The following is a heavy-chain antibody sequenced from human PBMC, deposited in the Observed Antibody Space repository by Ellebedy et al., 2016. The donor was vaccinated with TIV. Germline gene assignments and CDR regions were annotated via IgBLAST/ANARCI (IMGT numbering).Heavy chain of an antibody. V-gene: IGHV3-23*01. D-gene: IGHD4-11*01. Sequence: PGGSLRLSCAASAFTFKSYAFIWVRQTPGQGLEWVASISGSGSNTYYTDPVKGRFTISRDNSKNTLWLQMNSLTTEDTAGYFCVRVLRQQLDSGYYFNCWGPGTLVTVSS. CDR2: ISGSGSNT. J-gene: IGHJ4*02. CDR1: AFTFKSYA. CDR3: VRVLRQQLDSGYYFNC.